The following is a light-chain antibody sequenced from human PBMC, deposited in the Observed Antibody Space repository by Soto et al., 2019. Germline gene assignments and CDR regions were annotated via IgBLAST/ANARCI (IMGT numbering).Light chain of an antibody. CDR2: EVS. CDR3: CSYAGSNNLV. J-gene: IGLJ3*02. V-gene: IGLV2-14*01. CDR1: SHDIGGYKY. Sequence: QSALTQPASVSGSPGQSITISCTGTSHDIGGYKYVSWYQQHPGKAPKLMIYEVSNRPSGVSNRFSGSKSGNTASLTISGLQTEDEADYYCCSYAGSNNLVFGGGTKLTVL.